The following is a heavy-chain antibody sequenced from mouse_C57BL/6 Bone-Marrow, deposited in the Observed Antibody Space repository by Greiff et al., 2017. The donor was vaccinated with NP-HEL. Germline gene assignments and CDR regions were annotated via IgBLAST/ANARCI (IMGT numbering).Heavy chain of an antibody. CDR3: AAVSCWYFDV. V-gene: IGHV1-52*01. Sequence: QVQLQQPGAELVRPGSSVKLSCKASGYTFTSYWMHWVKQRPIQGLEWIGNIDPSDSETHYNQKFKGKATFTADTSSNTAYMQLSSLTTEDSAIYYCAAVSCWYFDVWGTGTTVTVSS. CDR2: IDPSDSET. D-gene: IGHD3-3*01. J-gene: IGHJ1*03. CDR1: GYTFTSYW.